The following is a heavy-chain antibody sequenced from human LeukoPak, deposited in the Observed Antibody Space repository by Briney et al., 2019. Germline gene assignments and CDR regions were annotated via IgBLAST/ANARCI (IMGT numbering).Heavy chain of an antibody. D-gene: IGHD3-9*01. CDR3: ARRRYFDWLLLRYNWFDP. V-gene: IGHV4-34*01. CDR1: GGSFSGYY. Sequence: SETLSLTCAVYGGSFSGYYWSWIRQPPGKGLEWIGEINHSGSTNYNPSLKSRVTISVDTSKNQFSLKLSSVTAADTAVYYCARRRYFDWLLLRYNWFDPWGQGTLVTVSS. J-gene: IGHJ5*02. CDR2: INHSGST.